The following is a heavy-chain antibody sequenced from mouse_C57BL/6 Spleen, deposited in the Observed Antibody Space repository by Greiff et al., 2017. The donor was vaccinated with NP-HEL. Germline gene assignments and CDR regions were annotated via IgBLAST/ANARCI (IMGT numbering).Heavy chain of an antibody. J-gene: IGHJ2*01. D-gene: IGHD1-1*01. Sequence: EVNVVESGGGLVKPGGSLKLSCAASGFTFSDYGMHWVRQAPEKGLEWVAYISSGSSTIYYVDTVKGRFTISRDNAKNTLFLQMTSLRSEDTAMYYCARPYSYGSSFDYWGQGTTLTVSS. CDR3: ARPYSYGSSFDY. V-gene: IGHV5-17*01. CDR1: GFTFSDYG. CDR2: ISSGSSTI.